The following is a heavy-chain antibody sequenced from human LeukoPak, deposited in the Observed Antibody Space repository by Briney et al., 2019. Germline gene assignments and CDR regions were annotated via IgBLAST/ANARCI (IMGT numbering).Heavy chain of an antibody. CDR3: ARDTDTAMDV. CDR1: GGSFSGYY. V-gene: IGHV3-72*01. CDR2: TQNRANSHIT. Sequence: LSLTCAVYGGSFSGYYWSWIRQAPGKGLEWIGRTQNRANSHITQYAASVNGRFIASRDDSKNSPYLQMNSLKTEDTAVYYCARDTDTAMDVWGQGTTVTVSS. J-gene: IGHJ6*02.